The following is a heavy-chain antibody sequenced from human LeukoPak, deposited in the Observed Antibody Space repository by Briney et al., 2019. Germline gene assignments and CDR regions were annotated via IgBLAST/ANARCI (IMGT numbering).Heavy chain of an antibody. CDR2: IIPIFGTA. CDR1: GGTFSSYA. Sequence: GASVKVSCKASGGTFSSYAISWVRQAPGQGLEWMGGIIPIFGTANYAQKFQGRVTIIADKSTSTAYMELSSLRSEDTAVYYCATDLGVSSGYCYWGQGTLVTVSS. CDR3: ATDLGVSSGYCY. D-gene: IGHD3-22*01. V-gene: IGHV1-69*06. J-gene: IGHJ4*02.